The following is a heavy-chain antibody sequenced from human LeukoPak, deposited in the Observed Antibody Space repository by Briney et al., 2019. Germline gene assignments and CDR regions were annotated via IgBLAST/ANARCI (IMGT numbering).Heavy chain of an antibody. J-gene: IGHJ5*02. CDR3: ARDPTRTPRENWFDP. D-gene: IGHD1-14*01. CDR2: MNPNSGNT. V-gene: IGHV1-8*01. Sequence: ASVKVSCKASGYTFTSYDINWVRQATGQGLEWMGWMNPNSGNTGYAQKFQGRVTMTTNTSLSTAYMELSSLRSEDTAVYYCARDPTRTPRENWFDPWGQGTLVTVSS. CDR1: GYTFTSYD.